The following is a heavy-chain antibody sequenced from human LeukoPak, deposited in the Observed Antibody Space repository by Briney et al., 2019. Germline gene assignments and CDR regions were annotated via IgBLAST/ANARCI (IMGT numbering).Heavy chain of an antibody. CDR3: ARGGTAVIAPYAFDI. V-gene: IGHV4-59*01. D-gene: IGHD4-23*01. J-gene: IGHJ3*02. Sequence: SETLSLTCTVSGGSISSYYWSWIRQPPGKGLEWIGYIHYSGSTNCNPSVKSRVAMSVDTSKIQFSLKLSSLTAADTAVYYWARGGTAVIAPYAFDIWGQGTMVTVSS. CDR1: GGSISSYY. CDR2: IHYSGST.